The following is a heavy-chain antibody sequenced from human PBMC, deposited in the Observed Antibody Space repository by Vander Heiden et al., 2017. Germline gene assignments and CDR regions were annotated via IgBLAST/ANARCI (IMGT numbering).Heavy chain of an antibody. CDR3: AKEYYGFWSGTGSGMDV. Sequence: EVQLLESGGGLVQPGGSLRLSCAASGFTFSSYAMSWVRRAPGKGLEWVSAISGSGGSTYYADSVKGRFTISRDNSKNTLYLQMNSLRAEDTAVYYCAKEYYGFWSGTGSGMDVWGQGTTVTVSS. V-gene: IGHV3-23*01. J-gene: IGHJ6*02. CDR1: GFTFSSYA. D-gene: IGHD3-3*01. CDR2: ISGSGGST.